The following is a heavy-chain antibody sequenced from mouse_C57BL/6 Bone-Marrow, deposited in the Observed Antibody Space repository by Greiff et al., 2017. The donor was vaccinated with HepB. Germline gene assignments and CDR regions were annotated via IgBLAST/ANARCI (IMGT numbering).Heavy chain of an antibody. D-gene: IGHD2-3*01. CDR1: GFNIKDDY. V-gene: IGHV14-4*01. CDR3: TVYCGPYYYARDY. CDR2: IDPENGDT. Sequence: VQLQQSGAELVRPGASVKLSCTASGFNIKDDYMHWVKQRPEQGLEWIGWIDPENGDTEYASKFQGKATITADTSSNTAYLQLSSLTSEDTAVYYYTVYCGPYYYARDYWGQGTSVTVSA. J-gene: IGHJ4*01.